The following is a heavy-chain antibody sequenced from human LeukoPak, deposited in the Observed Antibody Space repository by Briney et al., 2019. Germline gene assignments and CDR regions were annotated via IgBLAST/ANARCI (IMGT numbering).Heavy chain of an antibody. J-gene: IGHJ4*02. CDR3: ARGPREYSSGWYFDY. CDR2: INPNSGGT. V-gene: IGHV1-2*02. Sequence: GASVKVPCKASGYTFTSYGISWVRQAPRQGLEWMGWINPNSGGTNYAQKFQGRVTMTRDTSISTAYMELSRLRSDDTAVYYCARGPREYSSGWYFDYWGQGTLVTVSS. D-gene: IGHD6-19*01. CDR1: GYTFTSYG.